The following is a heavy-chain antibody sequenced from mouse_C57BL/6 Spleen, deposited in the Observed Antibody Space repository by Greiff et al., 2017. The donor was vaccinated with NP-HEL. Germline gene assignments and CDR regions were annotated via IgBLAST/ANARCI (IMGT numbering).Heavy chain of an antibody. D-gene: IGHD1-1*01. J-gene: IGHJ2*01. CDR2: IDPEDGDT. Sequence: VQLQQSGAELVRPGASVKLSCTASGFNIKDDYMHWVKQRPEQGLEWIGRIDPEDGDTEYAPKFQGKATMTADTSSNTAYLQLSSLTSEDTAVYYCTSYYYGSSGFDYWGQGTTLTVSS. CDR1: GFNIKDDY. CDR3: TSYYYGSSGFDY. V-gene: IGHV14-1*01.